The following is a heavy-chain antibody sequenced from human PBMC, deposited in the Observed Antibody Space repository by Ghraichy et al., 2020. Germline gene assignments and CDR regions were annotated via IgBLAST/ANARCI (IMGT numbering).Heavy chain of an antibody. V-gene: IGHV4-34*01. J-gene: IGHJ4*02. CDR3: ARGHYYDSSGYYY. CDR2: INHSGST. CDR1: GGSFSGYY. D-gene: IGHD3-22*01. Sequence: SCAVYGGSFSGYYWSWIRQPPGKGLEWIGEINHSGSTNYNPSLKSRVTISVDTSKNQFSLKLSSVTAADTAVYYCARGHYYDSSGYYYWGQGTLVTVSS.